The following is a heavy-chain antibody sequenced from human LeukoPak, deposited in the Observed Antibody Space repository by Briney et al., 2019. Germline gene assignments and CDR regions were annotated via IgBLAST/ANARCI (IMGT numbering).Heavy chain of an antibody. V-gene: IGHV3-23*01. CDR3: AKGNGYSYGRYYFDY. CDR2: ITASGGNT. J-gene: IGHJ4*02. Sequence: QPGGSLRLSCAASGFTFSSYAMGWVRQAPGKGLEWVSAITASGGNTYHADSVKGRFTISRDNSKNTLYLQVNSLRAEDTAVYYCAKGNGYSYGRYYFDYWGQGTLVTVSS. D-gene: IGHD5-18*01. CDR1: GFTFSSYA.